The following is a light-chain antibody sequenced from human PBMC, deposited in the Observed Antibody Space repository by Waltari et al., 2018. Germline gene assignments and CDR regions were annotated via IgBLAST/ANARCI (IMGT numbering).Light chain of an antibody. CDR2: WAS. Sequence: DIVMTQSPDSLAVSLGERATIYCKSSQSVLYSSNNKNYLDWYQQKPGQPPKLLIYWASTRESGVPDRFSGSGSGTDFTLNISSLQAEDVAVYYCQQYYSTPQTFGQGTKVEIK. J-gene: IGKJ1*01. CDR1: QSVLYSSNNKNY. V-gene: IGKV4-1*01. CDR3: QQYYSTPQT.